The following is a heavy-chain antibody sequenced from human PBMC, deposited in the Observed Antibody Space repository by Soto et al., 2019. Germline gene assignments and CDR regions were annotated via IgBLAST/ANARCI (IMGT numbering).Heavy chain of an antibody. J-gene: IGHJ4*02. CDR1: GGSINTFY. Sequence: PSETLSLTCTVSGGSINTFYWSWVRQPAGKGLEWIGRIFSSGSTSFNPSLESRVAMSVDTSKNHFSLNLSSVTAADMAVYYCAREGSHSAYNFAYGIQLWSFDFWGQGALVTVSS. D-gene: IGHD5-12*01. CDR2: IFSSGST. V-gene: IGHV4-4*07. CDR3: AREGSHSAYNFAYGIQLWSFDF.